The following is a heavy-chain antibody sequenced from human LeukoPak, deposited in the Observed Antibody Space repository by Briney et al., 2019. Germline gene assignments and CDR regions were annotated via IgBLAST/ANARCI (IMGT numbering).Heavy chain of an antibody. Sequence: SETLSLTCTVSGGSISSYYRSWIRQPPGKGLEWIGYIYYSGSTNYNPSLKSRVTISVDTSKNQFSLKLSSVTAADTAVYYCARHKVVRGVINAAFDYWGQGTLVTVSS. D-gene: IGHD3-10*01. V-gene: IGHV4-59*08. J-gene: IGHJ4*02. CDR1: GGSISSYY. CDR3: ARHKVVRGVINAAFDY. CDR2: IYYSGST.